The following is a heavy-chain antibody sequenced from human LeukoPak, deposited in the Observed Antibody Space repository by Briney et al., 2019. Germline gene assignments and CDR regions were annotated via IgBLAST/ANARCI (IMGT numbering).Heavy chain of an antibody. V-gene: IGHV3-23*01. D-gene: IGHD1-26*01. CDR1: GFTFSSYA. CDR3: AKAATHYFDY. J-gene: IGHJ4*02. Sequence: PGGSLRLSCAASGFTFSSYAMSWVRQAPGKGLEWVSAISGSGGSTYYADSMKGRSTISRDTSKNTLYLQMNSLRAEDTAVYYCAKAATHYFDYWGQGTLVTVSS. CDR2: ISGSGGST.